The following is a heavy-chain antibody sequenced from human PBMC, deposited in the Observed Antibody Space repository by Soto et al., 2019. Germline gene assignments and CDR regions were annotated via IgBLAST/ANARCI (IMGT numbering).Heavy chain of an antibody. J-gene: IGHJ6*02. CDR2: ISYDGSNK. V-gene: IGHV3-30*18. D-gene: IGHD3-3*01. CDR1: GFTFSSYG. CDR3: AKDDYDFWSGYYYYYYGMDV. Sequence: QVQLVESGGGVVQPGRSLRLSCAASGFTFSSYGMHWVRQAPGKGLEWVAVISYDGSNKYYADSVKGRFTISRDNSKNTXYQXMNSLGAEDTAVYYCAKDDYDFWSGYYYYYYGMDVWGQGTTVTVSS.